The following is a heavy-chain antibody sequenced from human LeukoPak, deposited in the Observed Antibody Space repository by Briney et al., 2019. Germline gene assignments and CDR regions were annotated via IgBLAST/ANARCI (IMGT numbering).Heavy chain of an antibody. CDR3: AKGKYQLQTPCYFDY. D-gene: IGHD2-2*01. Sequence: GGSLRLSCAASGFTFSSYGMHWVRQAPGKGLEWVAFIRYDGSNKYYADSVKGRFTISRDNSKNTLYLQMNSLRAEDTAVYYCAKGKYQLQTPCYFDYWGQGTLVTVSS. CDR1: GFTFSSYG. J-gene: IGHJ4*02. V-gene: IGHV3-30*02. CDR2: IRYDGSNK.